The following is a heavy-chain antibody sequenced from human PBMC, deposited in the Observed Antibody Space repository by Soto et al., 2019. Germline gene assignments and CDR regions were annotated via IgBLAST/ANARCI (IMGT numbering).Heavy chain of an antibody. CDR2: ISLYSDGT. V-gene: IGHV1-18*01. Sequence: GASAKVSCKTSGYTFSNYGITWVRQAPGQPLEWLGWISLYSDGTNYAQKFQGRVSMTTDTSTTTAYMELRSLRSDDTAVYYCARVVPGAAAWFGPWGQGTLVTVSS. CDR1: GYTFSNYG. CDR3: ARVVPGAAAWFGP. J-gene: IGHJ5*02. D-gene: IGHD6-25*01.